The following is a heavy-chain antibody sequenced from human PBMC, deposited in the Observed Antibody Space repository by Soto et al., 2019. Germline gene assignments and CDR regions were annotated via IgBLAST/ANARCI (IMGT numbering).Heavy chain of an antibody. J-gene: IGHJ3*02. CDR2: IYYSGST. D-gene: IGHD2-21*02. Sequence: SETLSLTCXVSGGSVSSGSYYWSWIRQPPGKGLEWIGYIYYSGSTNYNPSLKSRVTISVDTSKNQFSLKLSSVTAADTAVYYCARGYCGGDCYAFDIWGQGTMVTVSS. CDR3: ARGYCGGDCYAFDI. CDR1: GGSVSSGSYY. V-gene: IGHV4-61*01.